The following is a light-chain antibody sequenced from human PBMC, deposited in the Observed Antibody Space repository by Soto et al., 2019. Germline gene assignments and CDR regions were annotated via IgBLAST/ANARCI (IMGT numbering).Light chain of an antibody. CDR3: EQYSTSPVT. V-gene: IGKV3-20*01. J-gene: IGKJ4*01. CDR2: GAS. Sequence: EIVLTQSQGTLSLSPGERATLSCRASQSVNSNYLAWYQQKPGQAPRLLIYGASSRATGIPDRFSGSVFGTDFTETISRLEPKDVEVFCCEQYSTSPVTFGGGTKVEIK. CDR1: QSVNSNY.